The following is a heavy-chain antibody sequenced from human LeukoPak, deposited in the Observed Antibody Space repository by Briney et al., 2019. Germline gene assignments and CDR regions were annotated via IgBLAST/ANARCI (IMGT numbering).Heavy chain of an antibody. V-gene: IGHV4-59*11. J-gene: IGHJ3*02. D-gene: IGHD4-23*01. Sequence: SDTLSLTCTVSGGSISSHYWNWIRQPPGKALEWIGYNYYSGSTNFNPSLKSRVTISVDTSQNQFSLPLTSATAADTAVYYCAREITVVPPGRSDAFDIWGQGTMVTVSS. CDR2: NYYSGST. CDR3: AREITVVPPGRSDAFDI. CDR1: GGSISSHY.